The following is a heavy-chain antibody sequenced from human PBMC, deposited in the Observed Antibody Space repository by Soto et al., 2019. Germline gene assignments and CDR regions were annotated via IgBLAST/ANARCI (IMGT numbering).Heavy chain of an antibody. CDR3: AGRGYSYGYLAAFDI. D-gene: IGHD5-18*01. J-gene: IGHJ3*02. CDR1: GYTFTSYA. Sequence: ASVKVSCKASGYTFTSYAMHWVRQAPGQRLEWMGWINAGNGNTKYSQKFQGRVTITRDTSASTAYMELSSLRSEDTAVYYCAGRGYSYGYLAAFDIWGQGTMVTVSS. V-gene: IGHV1-3*01. CDR2: INAGNGNT.